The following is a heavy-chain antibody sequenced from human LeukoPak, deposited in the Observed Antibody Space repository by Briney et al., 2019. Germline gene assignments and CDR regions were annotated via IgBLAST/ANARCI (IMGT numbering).Heavy chain of an antibody. CDR1: GFSFSRYW. D-gene: IGHD2-2*01. V-gene: IGHV3-74*03. J-gene: IGHJ4*02. CDR2: INSDGSTT. CDR3: ARGRVEYQLPSHCNS. Sequence: GGSLGLSCAASGFSFSRYWMHWVRQVPGKGLVWVSHINSDGSTTTYADSVKGRFTVSRDNAKSTLYLQMNSLRADDTSVYYCARGRVEYQLPSHCNSWGQGTLVTVSS.